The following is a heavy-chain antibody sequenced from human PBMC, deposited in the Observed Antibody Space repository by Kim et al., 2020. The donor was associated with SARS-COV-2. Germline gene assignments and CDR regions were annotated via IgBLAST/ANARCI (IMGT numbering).Heavy chain of an antibody. CDR2: ISINSGSI. CDR3: ASDRGAIGPAVHYFDN. V-gene: IGHV3-21*01. J-gene: IGHJ4*02. D-gene: IGHD2-2*01. Sequence: GGSLRLSCTASGFSFSTYTMNWVCQAPGKGLERDSYISINSGSIYNADSVKGRFTVSRDNAKNSLFLQMDSLRAEDTAVYSCASDRGAIGPAVHYFDNWRQRTLVTVSS. CDR1: GFSFSTYT.